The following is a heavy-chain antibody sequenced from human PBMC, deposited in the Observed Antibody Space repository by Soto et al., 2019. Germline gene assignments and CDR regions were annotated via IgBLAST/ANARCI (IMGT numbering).Heavy chain of an antibody. CDR1: GFTFSSYA. CDR2: ISGSGGST. V-gene: IGHV3-23*01. Sequence: GRSLRLSCAASGFTFSSYAMSWVRQAPGKGLEWVSAISGSGGSTYYADSVKGRFTISRDNSKNTLYLQMNSLRAEDTAVYYCAREGNVEMATITPNNFDYWGQGTLVTVSS. CDR3: AREGNVEMATITPNNFDY. D-gene: IGHD5-12*01. J-gene: IGHJ4*02.